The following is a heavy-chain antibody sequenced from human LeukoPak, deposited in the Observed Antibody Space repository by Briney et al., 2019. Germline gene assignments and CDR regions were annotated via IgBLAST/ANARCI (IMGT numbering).Heavy chain of an antibody. CDR1: GFTVSSNY. D-gene: IGHD2-21*02. J-gene: IGHJ3*02. CDR2: IYSGGST. CDR3: ARGYTTAHDAFDI. Sequence: GGSLRLSCAASGFTVSSNYMSWVRQAPWKGLEWVSVIYSGGSTYYADSVKGRFTISRDNSKNTLYLQMNSLRAEDTAVYYCARGYTTAHDAFDIWGQGTMVTVSS. V-gene: IGHV3-66*01.